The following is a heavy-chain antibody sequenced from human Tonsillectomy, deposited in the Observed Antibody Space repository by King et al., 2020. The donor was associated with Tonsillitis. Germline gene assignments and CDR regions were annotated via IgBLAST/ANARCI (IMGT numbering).Heavy chain of an antibody. V-gene: IGHV4-34*01. J-gene: IGHJ4*02. D-gene: IGHD3-10*01. CDR1: GGSFSGYY. CDR2: INHSGST. CDR3: ARGSGLSAGKLRLDY. Sequence: VQLQQWGAGLLKPSETLSLTCAVSGGSFSGYYWSWIRQPPGKGLEWIGEINHSGSTNYNPSLKSRVTISVDTSKNQFSLKLSSVTAADTAVYYCARGSGLSAGKLRLDYWGQGTLVTVSS.